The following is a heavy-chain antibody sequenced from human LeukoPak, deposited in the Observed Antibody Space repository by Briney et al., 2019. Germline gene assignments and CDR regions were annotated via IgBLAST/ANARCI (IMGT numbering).Heavy chain of an antibody. J-gene: IGHJ4*02. Sequence: SETLSLTCTVSGGSISSGSHYWGWIRQPPGKGLEWIGNIYYSGNSYYNPSLKSRVTISVDASKNQFSLNLSSVTAADTAVYYCARHGNYYDSSGYNYYFDYWGQGTLGTVSS. D-gene: IGHD3-22*01. CDR3: ARHGNYYDSSGYNYYFDY. V-gene: IGHV4-39*01. CDR2: IYYSGNS. CDR1: GGSISSGSHY.